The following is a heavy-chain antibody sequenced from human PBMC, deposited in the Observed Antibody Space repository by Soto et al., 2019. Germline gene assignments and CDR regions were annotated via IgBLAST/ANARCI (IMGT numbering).Heavy chain of an antibody. Sequence: NLPRKAFVGCSSTYTTSWLRLTRRQGLEWMGGIIPIFGTANYAQKFQGRVTITADESTSTAYMELSSLRSEDTAVYYFARADGSGSYYLYDFDYWGKGTLVTGSS. CDR2: IIPIFGTA. V-gene: IGHV1-69*01. D-gene: IGHD3-10*01. J-gene: IGHJ4*02. CDR1: VGCSSTYT. CDR3: ARADGSGSYYLYDFDY.